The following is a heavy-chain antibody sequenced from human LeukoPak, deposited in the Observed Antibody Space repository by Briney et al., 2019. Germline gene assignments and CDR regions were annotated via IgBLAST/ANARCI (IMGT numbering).Heavy chain of an antibody. CDR2: MNPNSGNT. Sequence: GASVKVSCKASGYTFTCYNINWVRQAIGQGLEWMGWMNPNSGNTGYAQKFQGRVSTTRDTSISTAYMELSSLRSEDTAVYYCARGPVEAVFGVSTEDWGQGTTVTVSS. V-gene: IGHV1-8*01. D-gene: IGHD3-10*02. CDR3: ARGPVEAVFGVSTED. CDR1: GYTFTCYN. J-gene: IGHJ6*02.